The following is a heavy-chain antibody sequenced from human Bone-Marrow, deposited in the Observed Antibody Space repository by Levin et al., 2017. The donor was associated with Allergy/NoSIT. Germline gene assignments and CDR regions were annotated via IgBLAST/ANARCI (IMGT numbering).Heavy chain of an antibody. J-gene: IGHJ4*02. CDR2: IIPMFGSA. Sequence: GASVKVSCKASGDSFSSYTVTWVRQAPGQGLEYMGGIIPMFGSANYAQKFQGRVTITADKSTSTAYMELSSLSSADTAVYYCARDGGGVSYFNYWGQGTLVTVSS. V-gene: IGHV1-69*06. CDR1: GDSFSSYT. CDR3: ARDGGGVSYFNY. D-gene: IGHD2-15*01.